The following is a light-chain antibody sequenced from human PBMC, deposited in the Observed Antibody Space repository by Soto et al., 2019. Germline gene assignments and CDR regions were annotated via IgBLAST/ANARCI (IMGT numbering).Light chain of an antibody. CDR2: GAS. J-gene: IGKJ2*01. CDR1: QSITNSY. CDR3: QQYGSSPPLYS. Sequence: EIVLTQSPGTLSLSPGERATLSCRASQSITNSYLAWYQQKPGHAPRLLIYGASKRATGIPDRFSGSGSGTDFTLTISRLEPEDFAVYYCQQYGSSPPLYSFGQGTKLEIK. V-gene: IGKV3-20*01.